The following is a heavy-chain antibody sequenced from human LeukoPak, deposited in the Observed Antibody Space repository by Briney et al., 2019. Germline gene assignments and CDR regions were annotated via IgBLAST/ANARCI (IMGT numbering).Heavy chain of an antibody. CDR2: INGAGSST. D-gene: IGHD3-9*01. CDR1: GFTFSSYW. J-gene: IGHJ6*02. CDR3: VRGSNDWIGMDV. Sequence: PGGSLRLSCAASGFTFSSYWMHWVRQTPGKGLVCVSRINGAGSSTDYADSVKGRFTISRDNAKNTLYLQMNSLRAEDMAVYYCVRGSNDWIGMDVWGQGTTVTASS. V-gene: IGHV3-74*01.